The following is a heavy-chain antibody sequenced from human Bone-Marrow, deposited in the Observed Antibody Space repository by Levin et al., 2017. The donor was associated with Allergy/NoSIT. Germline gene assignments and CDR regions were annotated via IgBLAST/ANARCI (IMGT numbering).Heavy chain of an antibody. V-gene: IGHV4-59*01. CDR1: GGSISTYY. Sequence: ASETLSLTCTVSGGSISTYYWNWIRQPPGKGLEWIGYIYYSGSTYYNPSLESRATISVDTSKNQFSLKLKSVTAADTAVYYFAGTYCDGVTCYRGWFDLWGHGTLVTVSS. J-gene: IGHJ5*02. CDR3: AGTYCDGVTCYRGWFDL. D-gene: IGHD2-21*01. CDR2: IYYSGST.